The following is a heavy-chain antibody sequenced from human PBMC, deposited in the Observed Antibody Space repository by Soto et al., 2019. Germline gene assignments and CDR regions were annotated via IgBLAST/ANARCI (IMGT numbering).Heavy chain of an antibody. Sequence: QVQLVESGGGVVQPGRSLRLSCAASGFTFSSYGMHWVRQAPGKGLEWVAVISYDGSNKYYADSVKGRFTISRDNSKNTLDLQMNRLRAEVTAVYYGAKDQNGAARRIACADPWGQGTLVTVSS. J-gene: IGHJ5*02. CDR1: GFTFSSYG. CDR2: ISYDGSNK. D-gene: IGHD6-6*01. V-gene: IGHV3-30*18. CDR3: AKDQNGAARRIACADP.